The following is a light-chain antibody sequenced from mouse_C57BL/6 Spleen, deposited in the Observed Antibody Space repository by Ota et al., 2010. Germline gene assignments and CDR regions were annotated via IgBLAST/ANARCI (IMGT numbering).Light chain of an antibody. Sequence: KPGPALTXDLSGITRHTEPDRFTGSGSGTDFTLTISSVQAEDLALYYCQQHYSTPLTFGAGTKLELK. V-gene: IGKV6-25*01. CDR3: QQHYSTPLT. CDR2: GI. J-gene: IGKJ5*01.